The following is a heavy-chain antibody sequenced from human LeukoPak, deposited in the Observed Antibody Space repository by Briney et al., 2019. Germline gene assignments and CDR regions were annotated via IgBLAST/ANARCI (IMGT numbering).Heavy chain of an antibody. CDR2: ISAYNGNT. J-gene: IGHJ4*02. CDR3: ATKPWGEDYCDSSGYYHPLDY. V-gene: IGHV1-18*01. D-gene: IGHD3-22*01. Sequence: ASVKVSCKASGYTFTSYGISWVRQAPGQGLEWMGWISAYNGNTNYAQKLQGRVTMTTDTSTSTAYMELRSLRSDDTAVYYCATKPWGEDYCDSSGYYHPLDYWGQGTLVTVSS. CDR1: GYTFTSYG.